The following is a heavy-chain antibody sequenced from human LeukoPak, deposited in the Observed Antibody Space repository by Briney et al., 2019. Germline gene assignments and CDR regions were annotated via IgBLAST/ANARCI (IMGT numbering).Heavy chain of an antibody. CDR1: GFTFSSYG. CDR3: AKDYYDPYYFDY. D-gene: IGHD3-3*01. V-gene: IGHV3-23*01. Sequence: PGGSLRLSCAASGFTFSSYGMTWVRQAPGKGLEWVSSISGGTYTTYYADSVKGRFTISGDNSKNTLYLQMNSLSAEDTAIYYCAKDYYDPYYFDYWGQGTLVTVSS. J-gene: IGHJ4*02. CDR2: ISGGTYTT.